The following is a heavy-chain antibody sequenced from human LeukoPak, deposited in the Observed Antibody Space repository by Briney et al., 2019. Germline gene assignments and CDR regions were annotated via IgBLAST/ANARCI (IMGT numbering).Heavy chain of an antibody. CDR1: GFTFNMHW. CDR2: INKDGSDK. Sequence: GSLRLSCAASGFTFNMHWVTLVRQAPGKGLESVAYINKDGSDKYYVDSVKGRFTVSRDNAKNSLYLQMNSLRAEDTAVYYCARDAGYGGNSDYWGQGTLVTVSS. V-gene: IGHV3-7*01. CDR3: ARDAGYGGNSDY. J-gene: IGHJ4*02. D-gene: IGHD4-23*01.